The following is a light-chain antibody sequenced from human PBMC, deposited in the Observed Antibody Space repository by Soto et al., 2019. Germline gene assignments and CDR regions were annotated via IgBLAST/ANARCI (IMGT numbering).Light chain of an antibody. CDR3: SSYTSRNTYV. J-gene: IGLJ1*01. V-gene: IGLV2-14*01. CDR2: DVS. Sequence: QSALTQPASVSGSPGQSITISCTGTSSDVGGYNYVSWYQQHPGKAPKLMIYDVSNRPSGVSNRFSGSKSGNTASLTISGLQAEDDADYYCSSYTSRNTYVFGTGTKLTVL. CDR1: SSDVGGYNY.